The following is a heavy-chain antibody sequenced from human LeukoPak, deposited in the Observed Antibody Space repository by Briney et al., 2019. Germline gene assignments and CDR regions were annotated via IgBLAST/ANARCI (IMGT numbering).Heavy chain of an antibody. D-gene: IGHD3-3*01. CDR2: IYYSGST. J-gene: IGHJ4*02. CDR3: ARGYDFWSGYPLGY. Sequence: SETLSLTCAVYGGSISSYYWSWIRQPPGKGLEWIGYIYYSGSTNYNPSLKSRVTISVDTSKNQFSLKLSSVTAADTAVYYCARGYDFWSGYPLGYWSQGTLVTVSS. V-gene: IGHV4-59*01. CDR1: GGSISSYY.